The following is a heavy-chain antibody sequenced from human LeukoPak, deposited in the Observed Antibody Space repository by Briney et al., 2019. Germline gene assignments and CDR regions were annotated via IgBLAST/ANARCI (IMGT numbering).Heavy chain of an antibody. Sequence: SETLSLTCTVSNASISSYYWSWIRQPPGKGLEWIGYIYYSGSTNYNPSLKSRVTISVDTSKNQFSLNLSSVTASETAVYYCARHRGYVGAFDVWGRGTMVTVSS. CDR3: ARHRGYVGAFDV. V-gene: IGHV4-59*08. CDR2: IYYSGST. J-gene: IGHJ3*01. D-gene: IGHD3-22*01. CDR1: NASISSYY.